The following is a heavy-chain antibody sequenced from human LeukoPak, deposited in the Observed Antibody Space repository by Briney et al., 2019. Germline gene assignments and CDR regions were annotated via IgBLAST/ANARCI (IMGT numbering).Heavy chain of an antibody. J-gene: IGHJ4*02. CDR3: ARVAAADYFDY. D-gene: IGHD6-13*01. V-gene: IGHV1-18*01. CDR1: GYTFTSYG. Sequence: ASVKVSCKASGYTFTSYGISWVRQAPGQGLEWMGWISGYNGDTKYAQKYQGRVTMTTDTSTSTAYMELRSLRSDDTAVYYCARVAAADYFDYWGQGTLVTVSS. CDR2: ISGYNGDT.